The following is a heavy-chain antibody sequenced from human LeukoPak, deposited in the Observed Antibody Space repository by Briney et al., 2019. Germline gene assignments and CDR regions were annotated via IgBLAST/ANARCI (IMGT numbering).Heavy chain of an antibody. CDR1: GFTFSSYG. D-gene: IGHD2-15*01. Sequence: GGSLRLSCAASGFTFSSYGMSWVRQAPGKGLEWVSVIYSGGSTYYADSVKGRFTISRDNSKNTLYLQMNSLRAEDTAVYYCARHLAATNDYWGQGTLVTVSS. CDR2: IYSGGST. CDR3: ARHLAATNDY. J-gene: IGHJ4*02. V-gene: IGHV3-66*04.